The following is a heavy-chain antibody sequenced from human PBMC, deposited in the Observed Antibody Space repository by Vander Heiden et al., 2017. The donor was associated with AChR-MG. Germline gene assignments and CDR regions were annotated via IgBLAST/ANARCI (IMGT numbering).Heavy chain of an antibody. CDR1: GGTFSSHA. D-gene: IGHD2-8*02. CDR3: AKADIVLERNYYYYGMDV. V-gene: IGHV1-69*04. Sequence: QVQLVQSGAAVKKPGSSVKVSCKASGGTFSSHAISWVRQAPGQGLEWMGRIIPILGIANYAKKFQGRVTITADKSTSTAYRELSSLRSDETAVYYCAKADIVLERNYYYYGMDVWGQGTTVTVSS. J-gene: IGHJ6*02. CDR2: IIPILGIA.